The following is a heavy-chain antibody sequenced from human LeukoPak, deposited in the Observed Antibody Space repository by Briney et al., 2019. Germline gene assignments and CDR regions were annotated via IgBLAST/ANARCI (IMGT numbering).Heavy chain of an antibody. Sequence: PSETLSLTCTVSGGSISSSSYYWGWIRQPPGKGLEWIGSIYYSGSTYYNPSLKSRVTISVDTSKNQFSLKLSSVTAADTAVYYCARERYSNYYYYGMDVWGQGTTVTVSS. D-gene: IGHD5-18*01. CDR1: GGSISSSSYY. J-gene: IGHJ6*02. V-gene: IGHV4-39*07. CDR2: IYYSGST. CDR3: ARERYSNYYYYGMDV.